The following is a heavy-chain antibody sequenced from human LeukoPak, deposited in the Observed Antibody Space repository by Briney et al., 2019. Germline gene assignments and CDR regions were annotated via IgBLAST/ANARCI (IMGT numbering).Heavy chain of an antibody. CDR3: ARGVRSSWYRAYYYYMDV. D-gene: IGHD6-13*01. CDR2: ISAYNGNT. Sequence: GASVKVSCKASGYTFTSYGISWVRQAPGQGLEWMGWISAYNGNTNYAQKLQGRVTMTTDTSTSTAYMELRSLRSDDTAVYYCARGVRSSWYRAYYYYMDVWGKGTTVTVSS. J-gene: IGHJ6*03. V-gene: IGHV1-18*01. CDR1: GYTFTSYG.